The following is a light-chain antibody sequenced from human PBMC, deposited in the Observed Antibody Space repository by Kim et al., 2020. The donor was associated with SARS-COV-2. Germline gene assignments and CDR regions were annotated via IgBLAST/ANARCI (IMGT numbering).Light chain of an antibody. Sequence: ELTQPPSASGTPGQRVTISCTGSSSNIGSNYVYWYQQLPGAAPKLLIYRNDQRPSGVPDRFSGSKSGTSASLAISGLRSEDEADYHCATWDDSLNLFGGGTQLTVL. CDR3: ATWDDSLNL. J-gene: IGLJ3*02. CDR1: SSNIGSNY. CDR2: RND. V-gene: IGLV1-47*01.